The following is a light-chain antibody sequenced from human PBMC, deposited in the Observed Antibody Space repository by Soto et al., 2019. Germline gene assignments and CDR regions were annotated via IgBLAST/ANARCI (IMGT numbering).Light chain of an antibody. J-gene: IGKJ1*01. CDR2: EES. CDR3: QQFIDGWT. CDR1: QAVPNN. Sequence: DIHLTQSPSFLSASVGDRVTITCRPSQAVPNNMAWYQQKPGKPPKLLIYEESTLHSGVPSRFSGCKSGTQFTLTIDSLQPEDFATYYCQQFIDGWTFGQGTKVEIK. V-gene: IGKV1-9*01.